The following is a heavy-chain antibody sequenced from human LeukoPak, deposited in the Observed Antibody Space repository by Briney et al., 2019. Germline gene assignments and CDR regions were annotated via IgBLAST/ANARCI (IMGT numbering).Heavy chain of an antibody. J-gene: IGHJ4*02. CDR2: IYYSGST. Sequence: KPSETLSLTCTVSGGSISSYYWSWIRQPPGKGLEWIGYIYYSGSTYYNPSLKSRVTISVDTSKNQFSLKLSSVTAADTAVYYCARVSYYYDSSPFDYWGQGTLVTVSS. V-gene: IGHV4-59*12. CDR1: GGSISSYY. D-gene: IGHD3-22*01. CDR3: ARVSYYYDSSPFDY.